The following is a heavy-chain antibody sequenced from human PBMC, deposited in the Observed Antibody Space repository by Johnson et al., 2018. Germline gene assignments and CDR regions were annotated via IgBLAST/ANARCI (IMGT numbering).Heavy chain of an antibody. D-gene: IGHD1-26*01. J-gene: IGHJ3*02. CDR3: AGGMVPPSGSYYERRPGDAFDI. V-gene: IGHV3-30-3*01. CDR1: GFTFSSYA. Sequence: QVQLVESGGGVVQXGRSLRLXCAASGFTFSSYAMHWVRQAPGKGLEWVAVISYDGSNKYYPDSVQGRFPISRDNSKNTLDLQMNSLRAEDTAVYYWAGGMVPPSGSYYERRPGDAFDIWGQGTMVTVSS. CDR2: ISYDGSNK.